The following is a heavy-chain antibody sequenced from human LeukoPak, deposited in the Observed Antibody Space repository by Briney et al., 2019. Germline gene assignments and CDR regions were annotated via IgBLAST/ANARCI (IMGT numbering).Heavy chain of an antibody. Sequence: PGGSLRLSCAASGFPFSDYVMHWVRQAPGKGLEWVSYIGSSGNSISYADSVKGRFTISRDNAKNSLYLQMNSLRAEDTAVYYCARADDSSSGYFDYWGQGTLVTVSS. CDR3: ARADDSSSGYFDY. J-gene: IGHJ4*02. CDR1: GFPFSDYV. V-gene: IGHV3-11*04. CDR2: IGSSGNSI. D-gene: IGHD6-6*01.